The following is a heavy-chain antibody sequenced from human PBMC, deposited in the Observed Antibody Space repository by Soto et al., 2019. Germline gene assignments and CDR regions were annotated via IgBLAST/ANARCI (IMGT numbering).Heavy chain of an antibody. CDR3: ASGYDSSGYYYGMDV. Sequence: PSETLSLTCTVSGGSISSGGYYWSWTRQHPGKGLEWIGYIYYSGSTYYNPSLKSRVTISVDTSKNQFSLKLSSVTAADTAVYYCASGYDSSGYYYGMDVWGQGTTVPVSS. D-gene: IGHD3-22*01. V-gene: IGHV4-31*03. CDR2: IYYSGST. CDR1: GGSISSGGYY. J-gene: IGHJ6*02.